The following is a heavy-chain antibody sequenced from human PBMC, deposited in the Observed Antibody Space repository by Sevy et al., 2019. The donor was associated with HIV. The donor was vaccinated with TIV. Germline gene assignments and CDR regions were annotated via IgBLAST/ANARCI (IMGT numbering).Heavy chain of an antibody. CDR1: GFTFSRYW. CDR2: IKQDESKK. V-gene: IGHV3-7*04. CDR3: ARAEQVTMLVVFGGLYFDS. D-gene: IGHD3-22*01. Sequence: GGSLRLSCAASGFTFSRYWMTWVRQAPGKGLEWVANIKQDESKKYYVDSVKGRLTMARDNAKKSLYLQMNSLRADDTAVDYCARAEQVTMLVVFGGLYFDSWGQGTLVTVSS. J-gene: IGHJ4*02.